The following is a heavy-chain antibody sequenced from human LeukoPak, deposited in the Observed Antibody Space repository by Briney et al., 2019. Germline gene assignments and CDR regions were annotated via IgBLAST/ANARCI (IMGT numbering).Heavy chain of an antibody. CDR2: IWYDGSNK. V-gene: IGHV3-33*01. J-gene: IGHJ4*02. CDR1: GFTFSSYG. D-gene: IGHD6-19*01. Sequence: GGSLRLSCAASGFTFSSYGMHWVRQAPGKGLEWVAVIWYDGSNKYYADSVKGRFTISRDNSKNTLYLQMNSLRAEDTAVYYCARDYAVAGNFDYWGQGTLVTASS. CDR3: ARDYAVAGNFDY.